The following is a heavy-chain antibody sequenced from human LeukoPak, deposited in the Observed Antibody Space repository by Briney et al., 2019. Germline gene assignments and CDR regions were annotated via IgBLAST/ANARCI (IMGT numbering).Heavy chain of an antibody. J-gene: IGHJ4*02. CDR3: ARNQIYNWNLYFFDY. D-gene: IGHD1-7*01. CDR2: ISSSSGTI. Sequence: GSLRLSCAASGFTFSNSGMNWVRQAPGKGLEWVSYISSSSGTIYYADSVKGRFTISRDNAKNSLYLQMNSLRAEDTAVYYCARNQIYNWNLYFFDYWGQGTLVTVSS. CDR1: GFTFSNSG. V-gene: IGHV3-48*04.